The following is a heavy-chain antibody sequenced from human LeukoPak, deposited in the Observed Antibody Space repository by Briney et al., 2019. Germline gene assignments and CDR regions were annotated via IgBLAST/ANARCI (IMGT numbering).Heavy chain of an antibody. V-gene: IGHV4-59*01. CDR3: ARVTGYMIEDYFDY. CDR1: GGSISSYY. Sequence: PSETLSLTCTASGGSISSYYWSWIRQPPGKGLEWWGYIYYSGSTNYNPSLKSRVTISVDTSKNQFSLRLSSVTAADTAVYYCARVTGYMIEDYFDYWGQGTLVTVSS. D-gene: IGHD3-22*01. J-gene: IGHJ4*02. CDR2: IYYSGST.